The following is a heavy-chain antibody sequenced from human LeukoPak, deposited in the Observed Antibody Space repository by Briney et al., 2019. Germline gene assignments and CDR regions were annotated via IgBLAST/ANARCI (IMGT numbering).Heavy chain of an antibody. CDR1: GGSISSYY. V-gene: IGHV4-4*07. Sequence: SETLSLTCTVSGGSISSYYWSWIRQPAGKGLEWIGRIYTSGSTNYNPSLKSRVTMSVDTSKNQFSLKLSSVTAADTAVYYCARIYGSGSLNAFDIWGQGTMVTVSS. CDR3: ARIYGSGSLNAFDI. CDR2: IYTSGST. J-gene: IGHJ3*02. D-gene: IGHD3-10*01.